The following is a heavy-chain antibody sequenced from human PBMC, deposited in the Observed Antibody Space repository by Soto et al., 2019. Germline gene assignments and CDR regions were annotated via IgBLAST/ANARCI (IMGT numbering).Heavy chain of an antibody. Sequence: GGSLRLSCAASGFTFSSYAMSWVRQAPGKGLEWVSAISGRGGSTYYADSVKGRFTISRDNSKNTLYLQMNSLRAEDTAVYYCAKSGVVDTASPVHYYYGMDVWGQGTTVTVSS. CDR1: GFTFSSYA. CDR2: ISGRGGST. D-gene: IGHD5-18*01. CDR3: AKSGVVDTASPVHYYYGMDV. V-gene: IGHV3-23*01. J-gene: IGHJ6*02.